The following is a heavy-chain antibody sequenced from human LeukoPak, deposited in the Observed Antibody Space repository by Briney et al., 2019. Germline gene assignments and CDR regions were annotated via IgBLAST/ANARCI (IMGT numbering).Heavy chain of an antibody. D-gene: IGHD7-27*01. CDR2: ISGSGGST. J-gene: IGHJ4*02. CDR1: GFTFSTYA. Sequence: PGGSLRLSCTASGFTFSTYAMSWVRQAPGKGLVWVSAISGSGGSTYYADSVKGRFTISRDNSKKTLYLQMNSLRAEDTAVYYCAKDDVPSNWGALGLFDYWGQGTLVTVSS. V-gene: IGHV3-23*01. CDR3: AKDDVPSNWGALGLFDY.